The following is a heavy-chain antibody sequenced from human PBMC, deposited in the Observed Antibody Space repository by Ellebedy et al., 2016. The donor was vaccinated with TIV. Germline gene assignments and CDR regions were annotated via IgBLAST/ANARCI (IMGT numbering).Heavy chain of an antibody. CDR1: GFTFSSYG. CDR2: ISYDGSNK. Sequence: GESLKISXAASGFTFSSYGMHWVRQAPGKGLEWVAVISYDGSNKYYADSVKGRFTISRDNSKNTLYLQMNSLRAEDTAVYYCANGLGMVRGVINYFDYWGQGTLVTVSS. D-gene: IGHD3-10*01. CDR3: ANGLGMVRGVINYFDY. J-gene: IGHJ4*02. V-gene: IGHV3-30*18.